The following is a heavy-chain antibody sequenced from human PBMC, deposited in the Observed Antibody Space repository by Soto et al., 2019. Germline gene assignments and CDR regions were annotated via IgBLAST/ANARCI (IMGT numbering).Heavy chain of an antibody. CDR2: LDRNGDFV. Sequence: QVQLVESGGGLVKPGGSLRLSCAASGFSFSVYYMALVRQAPGSGLEWISSLDRNGDFVYYADSVTSRLTISRDYGKSSLYLQIDRLRDENTAVYYCARERACKRDFPHNTFDSWGQGTMVTVAS. D-gene: IGHD1-20*01. CDR1: GFSFSVYY. V-gene: IGHV3-11*01. J-gene: IGHJ3*02. CDR3: ARERACKRDFPHNTFDS.